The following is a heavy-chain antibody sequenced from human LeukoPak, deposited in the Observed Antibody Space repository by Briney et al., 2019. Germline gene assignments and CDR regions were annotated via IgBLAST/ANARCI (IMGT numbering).Heavy chain of an antibody. CDR2: IYYSGST. J-gene: IGHJ3*02. V-gene: IGHV4-59*01. D-gene: IGHD3-3*01. CDR1: GGSISNKY. CDR3: ARDRLLYHAFDI. Sequence: SETLSLTCTVSGGSISNKYWSWIRQPPGKGLEWIGYIYYSGSTNYNPSLKSRVTILVDTSKNQFSLKLSSVTAADTAVYYCARDRLLYHAFDIWGQGTMVTVSS.